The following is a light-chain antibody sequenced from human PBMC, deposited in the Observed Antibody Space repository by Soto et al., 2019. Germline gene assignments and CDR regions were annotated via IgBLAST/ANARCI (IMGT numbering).Light chain of an antibody. CDR3: FSFTSHSSHYV. Sequence: QSVLTQPPSVSGAPGQRVTISCTGSTSNIGAGYDVHWYQQLTGTAPKLMIYEVTYRPSGVSDRFSGSKSGNTASLTIYGLQAEDEADYYCFSFTSHSSHYVFGTGTKLTVL. CDR1: TSNIGAGYD. CDR2: EVT. J-gene: IGLJ1*01. V-gene: IGLV1-40*01.